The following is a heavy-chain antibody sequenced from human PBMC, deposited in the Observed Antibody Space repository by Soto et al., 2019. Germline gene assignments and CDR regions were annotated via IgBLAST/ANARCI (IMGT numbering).Heavy chain of an antibody. V-gene: IGHV1-69*13. CDR2: FIAMLGTP. Sequence: SLKVSCNATGGTFRSQGIAWVRQAPGQGLEWMGGFIAMLGTPTYAKKVQGRATISADESLTSSYLELRSLRSEDTGVYFCASLAMDNLDYWGPGTVVPVSS. J-gene: IGHJ4*02. D-gene: IGHD5-18*01. CDR3: ASLAMDNLDY. CDR1: GGTFRSQG.